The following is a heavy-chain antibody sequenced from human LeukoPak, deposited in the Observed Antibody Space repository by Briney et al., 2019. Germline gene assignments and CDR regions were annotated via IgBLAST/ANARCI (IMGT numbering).Heavy chain of an antibody. Sequence: SETLSLTCTVSGGSISSYYWSWIRQPPGKGLEWIGYIYYSGSTNYNPSLKSRVIISVDTSKNQFSLKLSSVTAADTAFYYCARAHSSGWYAFDHWGQGTLVTVSS. D-gene: IGHD6-19*01. CDR1: GGSISSYY. CDR3: ARAHSSGWYAFDH. CDR2: IYYSGST. J-gene: IGHJ4*02. V-gene: IGHV4-59*08.